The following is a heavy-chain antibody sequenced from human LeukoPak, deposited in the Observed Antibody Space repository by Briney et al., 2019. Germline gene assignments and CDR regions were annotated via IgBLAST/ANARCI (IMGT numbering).Heavy chain of an antibody. CDR3: ARVNTVMATFDY. D-gene: IGHD5-24*01. J-gene: IGHJ4*02. Sequence: SETLSLTCAASGSSISSSYYRAWLRQPPGKGVEWIATISHSGSTYYNPSLKSRVTISVDMSQNQHSLRLNSVTVADTAVYFCARVNTVMATFDYWGQGTPVTVSS. CDR1: GSSISSSYY. V-gene: IGHV4-38-2*01. CDR2: ISHSGST.